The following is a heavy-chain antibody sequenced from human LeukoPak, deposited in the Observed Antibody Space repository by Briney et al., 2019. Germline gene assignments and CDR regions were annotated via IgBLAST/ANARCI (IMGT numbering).Heavy chain of an antibody. J-gene: IGHJ4*02. V-gene: IGHV3-30*18. Sequence: GSLRLSCVASGFTFSTYGMHWVRQAPGKGLEWVAVISYDGSNKYYADSVKGRFTISRDNSKNTLYLQMNSLRAEDTAVYYCAKITNDYGDYGIDYWGQGTLVTVSS. CDR3: AKITNDYGDYGIDY. CDR1: GFTFSTYG. D-gene: IGHD4-17*01. CDR2: ISYDGSNK.